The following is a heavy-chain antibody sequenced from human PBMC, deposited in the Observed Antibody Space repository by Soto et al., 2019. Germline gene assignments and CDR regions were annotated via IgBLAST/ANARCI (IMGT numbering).Heavy chain of an antibody. CDR1: GGSISSGGYY. CDR3: VPYSGYEEAPFDY. Sequence: PSETLSLTCTVSGGSISSGGYYWSWIRQHPGKGLEWIGYIYYSGSTYYNPSLKSRVTISVDTSKNQFSLKLSSVTAAETAVYYCVPYSGYEEAPFDYWGQVNLVTVSS. CDR2: IYYSGST. V-gene: IGHV4-31*03. J-gene: IGHJ4*02. D-gene: IGHD5-12*01.